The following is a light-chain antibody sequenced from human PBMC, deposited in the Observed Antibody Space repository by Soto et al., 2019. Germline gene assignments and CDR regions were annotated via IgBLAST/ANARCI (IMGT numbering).Light chain of an antibody. CDR1: QDLTGY. V-gene: IGKV1-9*01. Sequence: DIQLTQSPSFLSASVGDRVTISCRASQDLTGYLAWYQQEPGKAPKLLISTTSTLQSGVPSRFSGSGSGTEMTLTISSLQPEDFETYYCQQFKSYPLTFGAGTKVEIX. CDR2: TTS. J-gene: IGKJ4*01. CDR3: QQFKSYPLT.